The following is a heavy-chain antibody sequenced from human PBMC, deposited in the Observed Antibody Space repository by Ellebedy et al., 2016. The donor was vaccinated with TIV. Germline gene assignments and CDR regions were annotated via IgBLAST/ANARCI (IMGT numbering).Heavy chain of an antibody. CDR1: GFTLSSSA. V-gene: IGHV3-48*04. J-gene: IGHJ4*02. CDR3: ARDQSIGSRLVYYFDY. CDR2: ISSSSSNI. D-gene: IGHD6-6*01. Sequence: GESLKISCAASGFTLSSSAMNWVRQAPGKGLEWVAYISSSSSNIHYADSVKGRFTVSRDNAKNSLCLQMNSLRAEDTAVYYCARDQSIGSRLVYYFDYWGQGTLVTVSS.